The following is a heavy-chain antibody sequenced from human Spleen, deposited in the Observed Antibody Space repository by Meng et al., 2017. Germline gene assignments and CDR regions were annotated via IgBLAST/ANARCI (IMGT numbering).Heavy chain of an antibody. Sequence: GGSLRLSCAASGFTFNNYAMSWVRQAPGKGLEWVSAITGTGGTTHYADSVKGRFTISRDNSKNTLYLQMNSLRAEDTAVYYCARDMYSSGWQFDYWGQGTLVTVSS. CDR2: ITGTGGTT. CDR1: GFTFNNYA. V-gene: IGHV3-23*01. CDR3: ARDMYSSGWQFDY. J-gene: IGHJ4*02. D-gene: IGHD6-19*01.